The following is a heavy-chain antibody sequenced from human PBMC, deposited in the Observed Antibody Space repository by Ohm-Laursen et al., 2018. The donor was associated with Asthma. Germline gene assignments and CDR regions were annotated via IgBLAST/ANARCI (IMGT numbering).Heavy chain of an antibody. D-gene: IGHD2-2*01. CDR3: ARDHIVVVPAALATPGYFDL. J-gene: IGHJ2*01. Sequence: GSLRLSCAASGFTFSSYSMNWVRQAPGKGLEWVSYISSSSSTIYYADSVKGRFTISRDNAKNSLYLQMNSLRDEDTAVYYCARDHIVVVPAALATPGYFDLWGRGTLVTVSS. CDR1: GFTFSSYS. V-gene: IGHV3-48*02. CDR2: ISSSSSTI.